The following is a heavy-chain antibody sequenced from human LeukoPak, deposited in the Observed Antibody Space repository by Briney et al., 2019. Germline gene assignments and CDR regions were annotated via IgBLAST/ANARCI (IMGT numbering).Heavy chain of an antibody. CDR3: ARDIVATTAYYYYYGMDV. D-gene: IGHD5-12*01. V-gene: IGHV1-2*02. J-gene: IGHJ6*02. CDR1: GYTFTGYY. Sequence: ASVKVSCKASGYTFTGYYIHWVRQAPGQGLEWMGWINPNSGGTNYAQKFQGRVTMTRDTSISTAYMELSRLRSDDTAVYYCARDIVATTAYYYYYGMDVWGQGTTVTVSS. CDR2: INPNSGGT.